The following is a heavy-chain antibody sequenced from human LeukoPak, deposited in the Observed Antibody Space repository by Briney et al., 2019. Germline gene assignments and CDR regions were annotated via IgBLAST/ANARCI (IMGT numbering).Heavy chain of an antibody. V-gene: IGHV3-23*01. CDR1: GFTFSTYG. CDR2: LSGSGERT. J-gene: IGHJ4*02. D-gene: IGHD4-17*01. Sequence: PGGSLRLSCTASGFTFSTYGMSWVRQVPGKGLEWASSLSGSGERTFYADSVKGRFTISRDNSKNTLYLQMNSLRVDDTAIYYCAKLGNSHSYGDYEDFWGQGTLVTVSS. CDR3: AKLGNSHSYGDYEDF.